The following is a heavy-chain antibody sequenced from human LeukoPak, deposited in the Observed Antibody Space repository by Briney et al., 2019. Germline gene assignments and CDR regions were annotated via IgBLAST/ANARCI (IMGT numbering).Heavy chain of an antibody. V-gene: IGHV3-30*04. CDR2: ISYDGSNK. Sequence: GRSLRLSCAASGFIFSSYAMHWVRQAPGKGLEWVAVISYDGSNKYYADSVKGRFTISRDNSKNTLYLQMNSLRAEDTAVYYCARAAVDTAMESLDYWGQGTLVTVSS. CDR3: ARAAVDTAMESLDY. D-gene: IGHD5-18*01. CDR1: GFIFSSYA. J-gene: IGHJ4*02.